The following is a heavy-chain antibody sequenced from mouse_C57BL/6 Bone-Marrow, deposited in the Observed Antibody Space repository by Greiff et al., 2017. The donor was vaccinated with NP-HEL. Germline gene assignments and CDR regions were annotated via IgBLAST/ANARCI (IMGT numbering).Heavy chain of an antibody. J-gene: IGHJ3*01. Sequence: EVTLVESGGDLVKPGGSLKLSCAASGFTFSSYGMSWVRQTPDKRLEWVATISSGGSYTYYPDSVKGRFTISRDNAKNTLYLQMSSLKSEDTAMYYCARQGGYYPAWFAYWGQGTLVTVSA. D-gene: IGHD1-1*01. CDR1: GFTFSSYG. CDR3: ARQGGYYPAWFAY. CDR2: ISSGGSYT. V-gene: IGHV5-6*01.